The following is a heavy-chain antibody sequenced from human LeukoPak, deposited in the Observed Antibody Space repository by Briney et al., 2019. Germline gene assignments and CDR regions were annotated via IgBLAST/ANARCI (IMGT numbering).Heavy chain of an antibody. D-gene: IGHD6-13*01. Sequence: GGSLRLSCAASGFTFSSYSMNWVRQAPGKGLEWVSSLDTSSNYIYYADSVKGRFTISRDNAKNSLYLQMNSLRAEDTAVYYCARDRSRDFDYWGQGTLVTVSS. CDR3: ARDRSRDFDY. CDR2: LDTSSNYI. CDR1: GFTFSSYS. V-gene: IGHV3-21*01. J-gene: IGHJ4*02.